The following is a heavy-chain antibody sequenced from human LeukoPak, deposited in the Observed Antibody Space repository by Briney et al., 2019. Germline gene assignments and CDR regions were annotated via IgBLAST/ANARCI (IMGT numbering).Heavy chain of an antibody. D-gene: IGHD7-27*01. CDR2: TYYRSKWFT. J-gene: IGHJ4*02. CDR1: GDSVSSNSAA. Sequence: SQTLSLTCAISGDSVSSNSAAWNWIRQSPSRGLEWLGRTYYRSKWFTYYAASVRGRIAINPGPSKNQFSLQLNSVTPEGTAVYYCASSHGDIDYWGQGSLVTVSS. CDR3: ASSHGDIDY. V-gene: IGHV6-1*01.